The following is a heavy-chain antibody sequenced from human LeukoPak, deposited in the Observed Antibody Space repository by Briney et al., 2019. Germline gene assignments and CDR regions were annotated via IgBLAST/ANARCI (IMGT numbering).Heavy chain of an antibody. CDR2: ISGDGGST. J-gene: IGHJ6*02. CDR1: GFTFDDYA. V-gene: IGHV3-43*02. D-gene: IGHD6-13*01. Sequence: GGSLRLSCAASGFTFDDYAMHCVRQAPGKGLEWVSRISGDGGSTYYADSVKGRFTISRDNSKNSLYLQMNSLRTENTALYYCAISILTEGGIAAAGYYYYYGMDVWGQGTTVTVSS. CDR3: AISILTEGGIAAAGYYYYYGMDV.